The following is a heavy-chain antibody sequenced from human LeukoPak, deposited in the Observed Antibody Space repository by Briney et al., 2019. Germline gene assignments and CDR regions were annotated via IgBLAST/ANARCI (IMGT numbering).Heavy chain of an antibody. V-gene: IGHV1-2*06. Sequence: ASVKVSCKASGYTFTGYYMHWVRQAPGQGLEWMGRINPNSGGTNYAQKFQGRVTMTRDTSISTAYMELSRLRSDDTAVYYCARVSSPLQYNWFDPWGQGTLVTVSS. CDR2: INPNSGGT. CDR1: GYTFTGYY. J-gene: IGHJ5*02. CDR3: ARVSSPLQYNWFDP. D-gene: IGHD1-14*01.